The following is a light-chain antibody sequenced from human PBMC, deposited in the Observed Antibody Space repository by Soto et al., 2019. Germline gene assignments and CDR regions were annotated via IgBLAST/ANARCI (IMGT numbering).Light chain of an antibody. V-gene: IGKV1-5*03. J-gene: IGKJ3*01. CDR2: KAS. CDR1: QTISSW. CDR3: QQSYSTPRT. Sequence: DIQMTQSPSTLSASVGDTVTITCRASQTISSWLAWYQQKPGKAPKLLIYKASTLKSGVPSRFSGSGSGTDFILTISNLQPEDFATYYCQQSYSTPRTFGPGTKVDIK.